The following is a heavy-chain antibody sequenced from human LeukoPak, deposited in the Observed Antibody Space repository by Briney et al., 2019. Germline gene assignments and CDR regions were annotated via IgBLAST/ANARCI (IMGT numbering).Heavy chain of an antibody. CDR1: GGSISSYY. D-gene: IGHD2-2*01. V-gene: IGHV4-4*07. Sequence: SETLSLTCTVSGGSISSYYWSWIRQPAGKGLEWIGRIYTSGSTNYNPSLKSRVTMSVDTSKNQFSLKLSSVTAEDTAVYYCARIGLDCSTISCSYNWFDPWGQGTLVTVSS. J-gene: IGHJ5*02. CDR3: ARIGLDCSTISCSYNWFDP. CDR2: IYTSGST.